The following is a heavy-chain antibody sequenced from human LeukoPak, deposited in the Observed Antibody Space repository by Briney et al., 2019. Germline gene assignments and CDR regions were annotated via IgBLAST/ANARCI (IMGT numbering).Heavy chain of an antibody. D-gene: IGHD6-13*01. CDR3: ARSSYSGGWFIDY. Sequence: SETLPLTCTVSGGSISSYDWSWIRQPAGKRLEWIGRIDSLGGTNYNPSLKSRVTMSEDPSKNQFSLKLSSVTAADTAVYYCARSSYSGGWFIDYWGQGTLVTVSS. V-gene: IGHV4-4*07. CDR1: GGSISSYD. CDR2: IDSLGGT. J-gene: IGHJ4*02.